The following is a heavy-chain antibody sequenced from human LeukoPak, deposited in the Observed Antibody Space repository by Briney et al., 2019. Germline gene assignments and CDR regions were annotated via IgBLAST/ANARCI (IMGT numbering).Heavy chain of an antibody. CDR1: GFTFSSYW. J-gene: IGHJ6*02. D-gene: IGHD2-2*01. V-gene: IGHV3-7*01. CDR3: ARELVIHCSSTSCRIGYYYYYYGMDV. Sequence: GGSLRLSCAASGFTFSSYWMGWVRQAPGKGLEWVANIKQDGSEKYYVDSVKGRFTISRDNAKNSLYLQMNSLRAEDTAVYYCARELVIHCSSTSCRIGYYYYYYGMDVWGQGTTVTVSS. CDR2: IKQDGSEK.